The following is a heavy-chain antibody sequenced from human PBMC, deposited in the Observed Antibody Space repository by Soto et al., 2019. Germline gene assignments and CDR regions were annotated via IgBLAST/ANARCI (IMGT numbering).Heavy chain of an antibody. CDR1: GFTFFTSA. Sequence: SGKVDGTASGFTFFTSAVQWVRQASGQGLEWIGWIVVGSGNTNYAQKFQERVTITRDMSTNTAYMELTSLRSEDTAVYYCAADPYCGGDCYFDYWGQGIMVTVSS. CDR3: AADPYCGGDCYFDY. J-gene: IGHJ4*02. CDR2: IVVGSGNT. V-gene: IGHV1-58*01. D-gene: IGHD2-21*02.